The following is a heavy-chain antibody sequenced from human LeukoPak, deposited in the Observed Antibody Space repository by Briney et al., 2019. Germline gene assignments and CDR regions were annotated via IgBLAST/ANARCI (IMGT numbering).Heavy chain of an antibody. Sequence: SEALSLTCTVPGGSISSSNYYWGWVRQPPGKGLEWIGRMYYSGRTNYNPSLKSRVNISVDTSKNQFSLKLSSVTAADTAVYYCARYEAVAGVFDYWGQGTLVTVSS. V-gene: IGHV4-39*07. CDR2: MYYSGRT. CDR1: GGSISSSNYY. D-gene: IGHD6-19*01. J-gene: IGHJ4*02. CDR3: ARYEAVAGVFDY.